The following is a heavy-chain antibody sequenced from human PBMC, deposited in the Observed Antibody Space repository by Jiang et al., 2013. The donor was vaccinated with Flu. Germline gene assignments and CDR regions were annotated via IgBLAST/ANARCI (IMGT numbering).Heavy chain of an antibody. CDR3: VKLENNDRPFDY. V-gene: IGHV4-39*01. CDR1: GGSISSSSYS. J-gene: IGHJ4*02. CDR2: MYLSGNT. D-gene: IGHD1/OR15-1a*01. Sequence: LLKPSETLSLTCTVSGGSISSSSYSWGWIRQPPGKGLEWIGTMYLSGNTYYDTSLKSRVTLSVDTSNNQFFLKLTSVTAADTAVYYCVKLENNDRPFDYWGQGTPVTVSS.